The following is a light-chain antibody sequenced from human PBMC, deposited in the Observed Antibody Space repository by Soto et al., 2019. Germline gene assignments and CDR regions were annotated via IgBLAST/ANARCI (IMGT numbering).Light chain of an antibody. Sequence: DIQMTQSPSSLSASVGDRVTIACRASQGITNYLAWYQQKPGTVPKLLIYAASTLQSGVPSRFSGNGSGTDFTLTISSLQPEDFAIYYCQKYDSAPWTFGQGTMGDIK. CDR1: QGITNY. CDR3: QKYDSAPWT. CDR2: AAS. V-gene: IGKV1-27*01. J-gene: IGKJ1*01.